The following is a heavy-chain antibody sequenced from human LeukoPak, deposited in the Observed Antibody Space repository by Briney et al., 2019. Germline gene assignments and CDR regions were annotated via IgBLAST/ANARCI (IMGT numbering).Heavy chain of an antibody. CDR3: AGNYYDSSGYQSCWFDP. J-gene: IGHJ5*02. D-gene: IGHD3-22*01. CDR1: GYTFTSYG. Sequence: ASVKVSCKASGYTFTSYGISWVRQAPGQGLEWMGGIIPIFGTANYAQKFQGRVTITADKSTSTAYMELSSLRSEDTAVYYCAGNYYDSSGYQSCWFDPWGQGTLVTVSS. V-gene: IGHV1-69*06. CDR2: IIPIFGTA.